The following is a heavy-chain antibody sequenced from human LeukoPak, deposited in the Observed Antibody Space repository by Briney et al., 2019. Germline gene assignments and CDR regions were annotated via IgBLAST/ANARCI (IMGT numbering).Heavy chain of an antibody. Sequence: GGSLRLSCAASGFTFSSYGMHWVRQAPGKGLEWVAVISYDGSNKYYADSVKGRFTISRDNSKNTLYLQMNSLRAEDTAVYYCAKGHTVAGLFDYWGQGTLVTVSS. CDR1: GFTFSSYG. V-gene: IGHV3-30*18. CDR2: ISYDGSNK. CDR3: AKGHTVAGLFDY. D-gene: IGHD6-19*01. J-gene: IGHJ4*02.